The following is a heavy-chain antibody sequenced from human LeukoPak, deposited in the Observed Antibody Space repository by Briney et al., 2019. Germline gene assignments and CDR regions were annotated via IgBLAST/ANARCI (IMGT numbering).Heavy chain of an antibody. CDR1: GFTFSSYA. J-gene: IGHJ4*02. CDR3: AKGNLPIIAAAGLFDY. CDR2: ISGSGGST. Sequence: PLGSLRLSCAASGFTFSSYAMSWVRQAPGKGLEWVSAISGSGGSTYYADSVKGRFTISRDNSKNTLYLQMNSLRAEDTAVYYCAKGNLPIIAAAGLFDYWGQGTLVTVSS. V-gene: IGHV3-23*01. D-gene: IGHD6-13*01.